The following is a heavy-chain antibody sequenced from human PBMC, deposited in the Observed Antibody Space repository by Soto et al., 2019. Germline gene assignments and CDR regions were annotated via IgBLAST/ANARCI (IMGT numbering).Heavy chain of an antibody. J-gene: IGHJ4*02. Sequence: QITLKESGPTLVKPTQPLTLTCTFSGFSLSTSGVGVGWIRQPPGKALEWLALIYWDDDKRYSPSLKSRLTITKDTSKNQVVLTMTNMDPVDTATYYCAHSVYYDYIWGSYRYTGSFDYWGQGTLVTVSS. D-gene: IGHD3-16*02. V-gene: IGHV2-5*02. CDR2: IYWDDDK. CDR3: AHSVYYDYIWGSYRYTGSFDY. CDR1: GFSLSTSGVG.